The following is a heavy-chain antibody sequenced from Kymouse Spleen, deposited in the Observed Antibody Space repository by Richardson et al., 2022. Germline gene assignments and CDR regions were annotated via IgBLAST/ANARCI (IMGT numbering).Heavy chain of an antibody. CDR2: IYYSGST. D-gene: IGHD3-9*01. CDR3: ARAPLLRYFDY. Sequence: QVQLQESGPGLVKPSETLSLTCTVSGGSISSYYWSWIRQPPGKGLEWIGYIYYSGSTNYNPSLKSRVTISVDTSKNQFSLKLSSVTAADTAVYYCARAPLLRYFDYWGQGTLVTVSS. CDR1: GGSISSYY. J-gene: IGHJ4*02. V-gene: IGHV4-59*01.